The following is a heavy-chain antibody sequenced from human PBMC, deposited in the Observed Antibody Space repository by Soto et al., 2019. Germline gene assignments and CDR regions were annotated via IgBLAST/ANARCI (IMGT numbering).Heavy chain of an antibody. CDR2: ISYDGSNK. Sequence: GGSLRLSCAASGFTFSSYGMHWVRQAPGKGLEWVAVISYDGSNKYYADSVKGRFTISRDNSKNTLYLQMNSLRAEDTAVHYCAKGEKWFYYYYGMDVWGQGTTVTVSS. D-gene: IGHD3-22*01. CDR1: GFTFSSYG. J-gene: IGHJ6*02. V-gene: IGHV3-30*18. CDR3: AKGEKWFYYYYGMDV.